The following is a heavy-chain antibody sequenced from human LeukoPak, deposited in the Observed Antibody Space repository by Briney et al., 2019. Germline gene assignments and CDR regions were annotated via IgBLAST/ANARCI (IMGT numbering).Heavy chain of an antibody. CDR3: ARERGYSSGWYIHPGEFDP. J-gene: IGHJ5*02. Sequence: GGSLRLSCAASGFTFDDYAMHWVRQAPGKGLEWVSGISWNSGSIGYADSVKGRFTISRDNAKNSLYLQMNSLRAEDTAVYYCARERGYSSGWYIHPGEFDPWGQGTLVTVSS. D-gene: IGHD6-19*01. CDR1: GFTFDDYA. V-gene: IGHV3-9*01. CDR2: ISWNSGSI.